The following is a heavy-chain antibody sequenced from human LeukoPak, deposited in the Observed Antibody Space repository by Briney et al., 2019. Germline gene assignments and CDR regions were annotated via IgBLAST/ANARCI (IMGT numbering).Heavy chain of an antibody. Sequence: GGSLRLSCEASGFTFSSYARHGVRQAPGKGLEWVAVISYDGSNKYYADSVKGRFTLSRDHSKNTLYLQMSSLRPEYTAVFYCARDAVRSGEMGRVDYWGQGTLVTVSS. V-gene: IGHV3-30*04. D-gene: IGHD5-24*01. CDR1: GFTFSSYA. CDR3: ARDAVRSGEMGRVDY. CDR2: ISYDGSNK. J-gene: IGHJ4*02.